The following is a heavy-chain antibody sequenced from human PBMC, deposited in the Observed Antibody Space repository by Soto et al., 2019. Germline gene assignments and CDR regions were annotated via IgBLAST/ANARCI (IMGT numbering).Heavy chain of an antibody. Sequence: QVQLVQSGAEVKKPGASVKVSCKASGNTFSNYYIHWVRQAPGQGLEWMGTINPSGGHTTYAQKFRGRVTMTRDSSTSTLYMELTSLRFEDTAVYYCARGGHVVVVTAAFDYWGQGTRVTVSS. CDR1: GNTFSNYY. V-gene: IGHV1-46*03. J-gene: IGHJ4*02. CDR2: INPSGGHT. D-gene: IGHD2-21*02. CDR3: ARGGHVVVVTAAFDY.